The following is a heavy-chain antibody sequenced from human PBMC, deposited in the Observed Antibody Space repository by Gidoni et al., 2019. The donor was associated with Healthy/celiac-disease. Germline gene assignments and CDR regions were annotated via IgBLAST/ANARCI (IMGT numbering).Heavy chain of an antibody. CDR3: ARRAKERGYITMIVEGAFDY. J-gene: IGHJ4*02. D-gene: IGHD3-22*01. CDR2: IYPGDSDT. Sequence: EVQLVQSGAEVKKPGESLKISCKGSGSSFTSYWIGWVRQIPGKGLEGMGIIYPGDSDTRYSPSFQGQVTISADKSISTAYLQWSSLKASDTAMYYCARRAKERGYITMIVEGAFDYWGQGTLVTVSS. V-gene: IGHV5-51*01. CDR1: GSSFTSYW.